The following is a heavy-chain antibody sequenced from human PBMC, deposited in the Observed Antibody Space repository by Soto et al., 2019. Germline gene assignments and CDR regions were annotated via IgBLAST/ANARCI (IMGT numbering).Heavy chain of an antibody. D-gene: IGHD2-15*01. J-gene: IGHJ6*02. Sequence: ASVKVSCKASRYSFTRYGFSWVRQAPGRGLEWMGWISTYNENTKYTQKFQGRVTMTTDTSTSTAYMELRSLTSDDTAVYYCAREGYCSSGSCALYSHDYFRMDVWGQATTVTVSS. CDR3: AREGYCSSGSCALYSHDYFRMDV. CDR2: ISTYNENT. V-gene: IGHV1-18*01. CDR1: RYSFTRYG.